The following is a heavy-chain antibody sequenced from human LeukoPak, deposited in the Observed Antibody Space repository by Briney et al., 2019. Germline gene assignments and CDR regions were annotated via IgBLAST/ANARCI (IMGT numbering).Heavy chain of an antibody. V-gene: IGHV1-2*02. J-gene: IGHJ4*02. CDR3: ARSPDILTGENFDY. CDR2: INPNSGVT. Sequence: ASVKVSCKASGYSFTGCYMHWVRQAPGQGLEWMGWINPNSGVTNYAQKFQGRVTMTRDTSISTAYMELSRLRSDDTAVYYCARSPDILTGENFDYWGQGTLVTVSS. CDR1: GYSFTGCY. D-gene: IGHD3-9*01.